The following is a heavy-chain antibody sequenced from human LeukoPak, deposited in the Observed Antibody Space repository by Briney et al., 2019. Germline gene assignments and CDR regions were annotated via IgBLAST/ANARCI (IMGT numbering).Heavy chain of an antibody. Sequence: GGSLRLSCAASGSTFSSYAMSWVRQAPGKGLEWVSAISGGGGSTYYADSVRGRFTISRDNSKNTLYLQMNSLRAEDTAVYYCAKEGFRYHYYMDVWGKGTTVTVSS. V-gene: IGHV3-23*01. CDR1: GSTFSSYA. CDR2: ISGGGGST. J-gene: IGHJ6*03. CDR3: AKEGFRYHYYMDV. D-gene: IGHD1-14*01.